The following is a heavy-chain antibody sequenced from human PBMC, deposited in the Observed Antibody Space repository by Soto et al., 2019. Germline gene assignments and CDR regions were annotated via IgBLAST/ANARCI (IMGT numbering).Heavy chain of an antibody. CDR3: AKDRSGYSDY. CDR1: GXTFSSYS. V-gene: IGHV3-30*18. Sequence: GSLRLSCAASGXTFSSYSMHWVRQAPGKGLEWVAVISYDGSNKYYADSVKGRFTISRDNSKNTLYMQMNSLRAEDTAVYYCAKDRSGYSDYWGQGTLGTVSS. D-gene: IGHD3-22*01. CDR2: ISYDGSNK. J-gene: IGHJ4*02.